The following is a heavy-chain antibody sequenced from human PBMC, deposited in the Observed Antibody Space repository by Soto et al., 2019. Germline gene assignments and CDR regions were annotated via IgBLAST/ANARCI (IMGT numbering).Heavy chain of an antibody. D-gene: IGHD3-9*01. J-gene: IGHJ5*02. CDR3: ASLIFYDTSGVP. CDR2: IYYSGST. Sequence: SETLSLTCTVSGGSISSYCWSWIRQPPGKGLEWIGSIYYSGSTNYNPSLKSRVTISVDTSKNQFSLKLSSVTAADTAVYYCASLIFYDTSGVPWGQGTLVTVSS. CDR1: GGSISSYC. V-gene: IGHV4-59*08.